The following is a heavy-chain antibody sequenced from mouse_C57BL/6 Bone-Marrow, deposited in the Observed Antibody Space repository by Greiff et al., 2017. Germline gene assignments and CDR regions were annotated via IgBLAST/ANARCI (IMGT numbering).Heavy chain of an antibody. CDR1: GYTFTSYW. CDR3: AIPLYSCCSSYGY. D-gene: IGHD1-1*01. V-gene: IGHV1-74*01. J-gene: IGHJ2*01. CDR2: IHPSDSDT. Sequence: QVHVKQPGAELVKPGASVKVSCKASGYTFTSYWMHWVKQRPGQGLEWIGRIHPSDSDTNYNQKFKGKATLTVDKSSSTAYMQLSSLTSEDSAVYYCAIPLYSCCSSYGYWGQGTTLTVSS.